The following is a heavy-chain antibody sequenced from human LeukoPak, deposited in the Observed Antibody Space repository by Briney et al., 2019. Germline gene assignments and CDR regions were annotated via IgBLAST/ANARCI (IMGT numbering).Heavy chain of an antibody. CDR3: ARDNPYSSSWFRDGMDV. Sequence: ASVKVSCKASGYTFTSYYMHWVRQAPGQGLEWMGIINPSGGSTSYAQKFQGRVTMTRDTSTSTVYMELSSLRSEDTAVYYCARDNPYSSSWFRDGMDVWGQGTTVTVSS. CDR2: INPSGGST. CDR1: GYTFTSYY. D-gene: IGHD6-13*01. J-gene: IGHJ6*02. V-gene: IGHV1-46*01.